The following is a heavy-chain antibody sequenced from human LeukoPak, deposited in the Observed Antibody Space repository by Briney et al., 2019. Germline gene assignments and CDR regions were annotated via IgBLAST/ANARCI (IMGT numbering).Heavy chain of an antibody. CDR3: ATDHSMANTAWWFDP. Sequence: ASVTVSFKASGYTLTNNYMHWVGQAPGQGGEGMGVINPSGTGTSYAQKFQGRITMSRDTSTSTVYMELSSLRSEDTAFYYCATDHSMANTAWWFDPWGQGTLVTVSS. D-gene: IGHD5-24*01. J-gene: IGHJ5*02. CDR1: GYTLTNNY. CDR2: INPSGTGT. V-gene: IGHV1-46*01.